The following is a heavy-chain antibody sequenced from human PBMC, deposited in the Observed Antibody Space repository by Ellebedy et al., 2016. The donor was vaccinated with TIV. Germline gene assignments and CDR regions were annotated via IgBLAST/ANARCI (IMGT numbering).Heavy chain of an antibody. J-gene: IGHJ5*02. Sequence: GESLKISCAASGFTFSSYGMHWVRQAPGKGLEWVAVVWYDGSNKYYADSVKGRFTISRDNFKNKMFLQMNSLRAEDTAVYYCARDGVIPSGRVPQFDPWGQGTLITVSS. CDR3: ARDGVIPSGRVPQFDP. CDR2: VWYDGSNK. CDR1: GFTFSSYG. V-gene: IGHV3-33*08. D-gene: IGHD2/OR15-2a*01.